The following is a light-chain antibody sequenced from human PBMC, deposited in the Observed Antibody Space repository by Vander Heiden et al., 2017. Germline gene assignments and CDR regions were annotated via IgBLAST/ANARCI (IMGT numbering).Light chain of an antibody. J-gene: IGKJ3*01. Sequence: EIVLTQSPGTLPLSPGESATLSCRASQSVSSSYLAWYQQKPGQAPSRLIYGASSRATGIPDRFSGSGSGTDFTLTISRLEPEEFAVYYCQQYGSSPPFTFGHGTKVDIK. CDR1: QSVSSSY. CDR3: QQYGSSPPFT. V-gene: IGKV3-20*01. CDR2: GAS.